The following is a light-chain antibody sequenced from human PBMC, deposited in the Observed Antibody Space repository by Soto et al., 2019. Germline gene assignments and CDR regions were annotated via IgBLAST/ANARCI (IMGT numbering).Light chain of an antibody. Sequence: DIQMTQSPSSLSASVAGRVTITCRASQSVSNYLNWYQQKPGKPPRLLIYTVSSLQNGVSSRFSGSGSGTDFTLTISSLQPEDFATYYCQQSYSTSWTFGQGTKVDIK. J-gene: IGKJ1*01. CDR2: TVS. V-gene: IGKV1-39*01. CDR3: QQSYSTSWT. CDR1: QSVSNY.